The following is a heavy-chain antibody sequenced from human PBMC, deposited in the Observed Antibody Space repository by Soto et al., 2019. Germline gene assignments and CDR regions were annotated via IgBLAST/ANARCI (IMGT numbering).Heavy chain of an antibody. Sequence: SETLSLTCTVYGGSFSGYYWSWIRQPPGKGLEWIGEINHSGSTNYNPSLKSRVTISVDTSKNQFSLNLSSVTAADTAVYYCARKRGYSYGVDYWGQGTLVTVSS. CDR3: ARKRGYSYGVDY. CDR1: GGSFSGYY. D-gene: IGHD5-18*01. CDR2: INHSGST. V-gene: IGHV4-34*01. J-gene: IGHJ4*02.